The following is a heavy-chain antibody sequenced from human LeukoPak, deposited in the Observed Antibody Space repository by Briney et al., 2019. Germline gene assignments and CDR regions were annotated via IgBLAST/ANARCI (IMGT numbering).Heavy chain of an antibody. CDR2: IWYDGSNK. V-gene: IGHV3-33*01. Sequence: PGRSLRLSCAASGFTFSSYGMHWVRQAPGKGLEWVAVIWYDGSNKYYADSVKGRFTISRDNSKNTLYLQMNSLRAEDTAVYYCARDIEAYCGGDCYSGMDVWDQGTTVTVSS. CDR1: GFTFSSYG. D-gene: IGHD2-21*02. J-gene: IGHJ6*02. CDR3: ARDIEAYCGGDCYSGMDV.